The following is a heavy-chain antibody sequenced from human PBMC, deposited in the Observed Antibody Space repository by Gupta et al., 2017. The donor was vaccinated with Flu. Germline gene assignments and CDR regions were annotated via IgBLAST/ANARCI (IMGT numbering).Heavy chain of an antibody. CDR1: GFTFSSYA. J-gene: IGHJ4*02. D-gene: IGHD2-15*01. CDR3: AKVQGASDEVVVAATDPHFDY. CDR2: ISGSGGST. Sequence: EVQLLESGGGLVQPGGSLRLSCAASGFTFSSYAMSWVRQAPGKGLEWVSAISGSGGSTYYADSVKGRFTISRDNSKNTLYLQMNSLRAEDTAVYYCAKVQGASDEVVVAATDPHFDYWGQGTLVTVSS. V-gene: IGHV3-23*01.